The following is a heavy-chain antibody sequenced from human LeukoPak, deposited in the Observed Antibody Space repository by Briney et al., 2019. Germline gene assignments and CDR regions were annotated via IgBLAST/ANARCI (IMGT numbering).Heavy chain of an antibody. V-gene: IGHV4-39*01. CDR1: GGSISSSSYY. CDR2: IYYSGST. Sequence: SETLSLTCTVSGGSISSSSYYWGWIRQPPGKGLEWIGSIYYSGSTYYNPSLKSRVTISVDTSKNQFSLKLSSVTAADTAVYYCARLADKLGATRSYHYYGMDVWGQGTTVTVSS. CDR3: ARLADKLGATRSYHYYGMDV. D-gene: IGHD1-26*01. J-gene: IGHJ6*02.